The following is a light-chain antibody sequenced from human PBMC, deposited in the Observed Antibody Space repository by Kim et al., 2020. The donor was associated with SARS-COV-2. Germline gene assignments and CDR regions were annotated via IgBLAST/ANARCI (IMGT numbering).Light chain of an antibody. V-gene: IGLV3-21*04. CDR3: QVWDSSSDPWV. CDR2: YDS. Sequence: APGKTARITRGGNNIGSKSVHWYQQKAGQASVLVIYYDSDRPSGIPERFSGSNSGNTATLTISRVEAGDEADYYCQVWDSSSDPWVFGGGTQLTVL. CDR1: NIGSKS. J-gene: IGLJ3*02.